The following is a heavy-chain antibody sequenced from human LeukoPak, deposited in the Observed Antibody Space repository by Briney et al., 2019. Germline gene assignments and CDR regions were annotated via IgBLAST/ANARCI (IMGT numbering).Heavy chain of an antibody. CDR2: IYDSGKT. CDR1: GDSISSYY. Sequence: SKTLSLTCTVSGDSISSYYWSWIRQPPGEGLEWIGYIYDSGKTNYNASLISRVTISVDTSKNQFSLKLTSVTPADTAVYYCARGGGTLDYWGQGTLVTVSS. D-gene: IGHD3-16*01. V-gene: IGHV4-59*01. CDR3: ARGGGTLDY. J-gene: IGHJ4*02.